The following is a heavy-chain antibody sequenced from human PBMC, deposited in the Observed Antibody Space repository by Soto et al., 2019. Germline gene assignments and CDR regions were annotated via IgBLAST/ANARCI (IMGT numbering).Heavy chain of an antibody. D-gene: IGHD3-22*01. CDR3: ARAPYYYDSSGYYSSVFDY. CDR2: IIPIFGTA. Sequence: VQLVQSGAEVKQPGSSVKVSCKASGGTFSSYAISWVRQAPGQGLEWMGGIIPIFGTANYAQKFQGRVTITADESTSTAYMELSSLRSEDTAVYYCARAPYYYDSSGYYSSVFDYWGQGTLVTVSS. CDR1: GGTFSSYA. V-gene: IGHV1-69*01. J-gene: IGHJ4*02.